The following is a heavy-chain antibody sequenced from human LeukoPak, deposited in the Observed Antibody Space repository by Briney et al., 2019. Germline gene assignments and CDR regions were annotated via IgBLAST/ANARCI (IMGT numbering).Heavy chain of an antibody. V-gene: IGHV3-30*02. CDR3: AREGYYGSPRPLDY. CDR2: IRYDGSNK. CDR1: GFTFNTYG. J-gene: IGHJ4*02. Sequence: GGSLRLSCAASGFTFNTYGIHWVRQAPGKGLEWVAFIRYDGSNKYYGDSVKGRFTVSRDNSKNTLHLQMDSLRAEDTALYYCAREGYYGSPRPLDYWGQGALVTVSS. D-gene: IGHD3-10*01.